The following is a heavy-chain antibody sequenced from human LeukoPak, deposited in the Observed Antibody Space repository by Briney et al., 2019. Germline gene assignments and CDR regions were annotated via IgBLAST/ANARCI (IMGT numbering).Heavy chain of an antibody. CDR2: INHSGST. CDR3: ARGGFYCGGDCYVDY. CDR1: GGSFSPYY. V-gene: IGHV4-34*01. Sequence: SETLSPTCAVYGGSFSPYYWSWIRQPPGKGLEWIGEINHSGSTNYNPSLKSRVTISVDTSKNQFSLRLSSVTAADTAVYYCARGGFYCGGDCYVDYWGQGTLVTVSS. J-gene: IGHJ4*02. D-gene: IGHD2-21*02.